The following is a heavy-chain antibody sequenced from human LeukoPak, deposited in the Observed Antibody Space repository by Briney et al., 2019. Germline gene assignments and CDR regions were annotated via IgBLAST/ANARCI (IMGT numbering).Heavy chain of an antibody. Sequence: ASVKVSCKASGYTFTTDYIHWLRQAPGQGLEWMGIINPSGGGTTYAQKFQGRVIMTGDTSTSTVYMELRSLRSEDTAVYYCASFPWDLRPTWGQGTLVSVAS. CDR1: GYTFTTDY. J-gene: IGHJ4*02. CDR3: ASFPWDLRPT. D-gene: IGHD1-26*01. V-gene: IGHV1-46*01. CDR2: INPSGGGT.